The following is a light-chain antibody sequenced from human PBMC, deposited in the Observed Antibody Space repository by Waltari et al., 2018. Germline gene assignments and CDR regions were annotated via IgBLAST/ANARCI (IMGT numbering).Light chain of an antibody. V-gene: IGKV1-33*01. Sequence: DIQMTQSQSSLSASIGDKVTITCQTGQNINHNLKWYQQKLGKAPKVLIYDASNLETGVPSRFSGSGSGTDFTFTISNLQPEDIGTYFGQVYDRPGVTFCQGTRLEIK. J-gene: IGKJ5*01. CDR1: QNINHN. CDR2: DAS. CDR3: QVYDRPGVT.